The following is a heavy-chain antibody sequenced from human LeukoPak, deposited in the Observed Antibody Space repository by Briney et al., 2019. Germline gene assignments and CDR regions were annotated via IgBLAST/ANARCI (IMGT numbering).Heavy chain of an antibody. Sequence: MPGGSLRLSCAASGFTFSNAWMSWVRQAPGKGLEWVSSISSSSSYIYYADSVKGRFTISRDNAKNSLYLQMNSLRAEDTAVYYCARDPGRVADDDYWGQGTLVTVSS. CDR3: ARDPGRVADDDY. J-gene: IGHJ4*02. CDR1: GFTFSNAW. D-gene: IGHD3-10*01. V-gene: IGHV3-21*01. CDR2: ISSSSSYI.